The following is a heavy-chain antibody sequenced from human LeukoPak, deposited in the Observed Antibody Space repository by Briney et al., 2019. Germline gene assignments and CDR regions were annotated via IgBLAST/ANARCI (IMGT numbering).Heavy chain of an antibody. CDR2: INHSGST. Sequence: SETLSLTCAVYGGSFSGYYWSWIRQPPGKGLEWIGEINHSGSTNYNPSLKSRVTISVDTSKNQFSLKLSSVTAADTAVYYCASYGSGSPPRYYYMDVWGKGTTVTVSS. D-gene: IGHD3-10*01. CDR1: GGSFSGYY. J-gene: IGHJ6*03. V-gene: IGHV4-34*01. CDR3: ASYGSGSPPRYYYMDV.